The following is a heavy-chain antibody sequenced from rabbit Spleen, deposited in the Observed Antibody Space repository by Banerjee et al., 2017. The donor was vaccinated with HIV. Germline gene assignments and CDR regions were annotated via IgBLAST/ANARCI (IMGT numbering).Heavy chain of an antibody. V-gene: IGHV1S45*01. J-gene: IGHJ4*01. Sequence: QEQLVESGGGLVKPGASLTLTCKASGFSFSNKAVMCWVRQAPGKGLEWIACINAVTGKAVYASWAKGRITISKTSSTTVTLQMTSLTAADTATYFCARADYGDYGGANLWGPGTLVTVS. CDR1: GFSFSNKAV. CDR3: ARADYGDYGGANL. D-gene: IGHD2-1*01. CDR2: INAVTGKA.